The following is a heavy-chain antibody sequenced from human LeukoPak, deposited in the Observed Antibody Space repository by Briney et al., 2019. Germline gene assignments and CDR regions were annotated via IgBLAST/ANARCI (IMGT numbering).Heavy chain of an antibody. CDR1: GYSLTSYW. D-gene: IGHD3-10*01. CDR2: IYPGDSDT. Sequence: GEYLKLYCKGSGYSLTSYWIGWVRQMPGKGLEWMGIIYPGDSDTRYSPSFQGQVTISADKSISTAYLQWSSLKASDTAMYYCAYGSYWYFDYWGQGTLVTVSS. CDR3: AYGSYWYFDY. J-gene: IGHJ4*02. V-gene: IGHV5-51*01.